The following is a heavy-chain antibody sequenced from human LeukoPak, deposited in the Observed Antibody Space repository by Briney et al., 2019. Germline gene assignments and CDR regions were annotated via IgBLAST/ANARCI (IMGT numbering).Heavy chain of an antibody. CDR1: GGSTSSGDYY. Sequence: SETLSLTCTVSGGSTSSGDYYWSWIRQLPGKGLEWIGYIYYSGSTYYNPSLKSRVAISVDTSKNQFSLKLNSVTAADTAVYYCATITFSPGWSASYAFDVWGQGTMVSVSS. CDR3: ATITFSPGWSASYAFDV. J-gene: IGHJ3*01. V-gene: IGHV4-31*03. CDR2: IYYSGST. D-gene: IGHD3-3*01.